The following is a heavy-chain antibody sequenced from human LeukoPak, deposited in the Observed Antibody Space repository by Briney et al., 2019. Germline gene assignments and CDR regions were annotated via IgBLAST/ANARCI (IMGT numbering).Heavy chain of an antibody. D-gene: IGHD3-16*01. Sequence: QPGRSLRLSCAASGFTFSDYGMHWVRQAPGRGLEWVANIDQSGGRNNYVDSVKGRFTISRDNAKNSLFLEMSSLRADDTAVYFCARDVEGGTFDIWGQGTTVTVSS. CDR3: ARDVEGGTFDI. CDR2: IDQSGGRN. J-gene: IGHJ3*02. V-gene: IGHV3-7*05. CDR1: GFTFSDYG.